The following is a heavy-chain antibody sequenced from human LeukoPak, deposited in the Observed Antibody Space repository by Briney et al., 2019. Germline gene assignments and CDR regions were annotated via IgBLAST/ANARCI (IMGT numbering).Heavy chain of an antibody. J-gene: IGHJ6*02. D-gene: IGHD6-13*01. CDR2: IIPILGIA. CDR3: GRARIAAANYYGMDV. CDR1: GGTFSSYA. Sequence: ASVKVSCKASGGTFSSYAISWVRQAPGQGLEWMGRIIPILGIANYAQKFQGRVTITADKSTSTAYMELSSLRSEDTAVYYCGRARIAAANYYGMDVWGQGTTVTVSS. V-gene: IGHV1-69*04.